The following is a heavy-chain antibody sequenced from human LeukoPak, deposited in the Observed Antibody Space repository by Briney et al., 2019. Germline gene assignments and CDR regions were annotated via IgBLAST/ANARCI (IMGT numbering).Heavy chain of an antibody. J-gene: IGHJ4*02. D-gene: IGHD6-13*01. CDR3: ARTTTAAGKKYYFDY. CDR2: INPNSGGT. Sequence: ASVKVSCKASGYTFTGYYMHWVRQAPGQGLEWMGWINPNSGGTNYAQKFQGRVTMTRDTSISTAYMELSRLRSDDTAVYYCARTTTAAGKKYYFDYWGQGTLVTVS. V-gene: IGHV1-2*02. CDR1: GYTFTGYY.